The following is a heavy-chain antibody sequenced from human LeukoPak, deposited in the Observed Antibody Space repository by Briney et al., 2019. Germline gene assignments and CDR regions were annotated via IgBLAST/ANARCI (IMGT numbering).Heavy chain of an antibody. Sequence: ASVKVSCKASGYTFTNYGFTWVRQAPGQGLEWVGNRDYNGDTNYAQKFQDRVTMTTDTSTGTAYMELRSLKSDDTAIYYCARYNSMFRGVTTSDYWGQGTLVIVSS. CDR3: ARYNSMFRGVTTSDY. J-gene: IGHJ4*02. D-gene: IGHD3-10*01. CDR1: GYTFTNYG. CDR2: RDYNGDT. V-gene: IGHV1-18*01.